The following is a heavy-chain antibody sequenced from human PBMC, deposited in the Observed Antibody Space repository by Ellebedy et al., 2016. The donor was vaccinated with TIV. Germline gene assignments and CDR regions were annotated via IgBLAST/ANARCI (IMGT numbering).Heavy chain of an antibody. V-gene: IGHV3-11*01. CDR1: GFTFRDYY. J-gene: IGHJ3*02. CDR3: AGGYDSHGFDI. CDR2: FGPSGTII. Sequence: GESLKISCAASGFTFRDYYMSWIRQAPGKGLEWVAYFGPSGTIIYNADSVKGRFTISRDNAKNSLYLQTSSLRVEDTAVYYCAGGYDSHGFDIWGQGTMVTVSS. D-gene: IGHD2-2*01.